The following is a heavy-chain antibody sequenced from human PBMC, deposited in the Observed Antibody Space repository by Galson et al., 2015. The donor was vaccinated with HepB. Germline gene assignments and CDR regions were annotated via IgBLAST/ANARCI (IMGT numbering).Heavy chain of an antibody. CDR2: IYPGDSDT. D-gene: IGHD3-16*01. V-gene: IGHV5-51*01. CDR1: GYSFSRYW. J-gene: IGHJ4*02. Sequence: QSGAEVKKPGESLKISCKGFGYSFSRYWIGWVRQMPGRGLELMGIIYPGDSDTRYSPSFQGQVTISADKSNNIAYLQWSSLKASDTAMYYCARLIGSQGFWGQGTLVTVSS. CDR3: ARLIGSQGF.